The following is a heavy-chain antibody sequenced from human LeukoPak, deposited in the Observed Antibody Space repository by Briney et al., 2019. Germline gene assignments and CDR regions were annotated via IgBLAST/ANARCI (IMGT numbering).Heavy chain of an antibody. V-gene: IGHV4-4*07. CDR1: GGSISSYY. J-gene: IGHJ5*02. D-gene: IGHD3-9*01. CDR2: IYTSGST. Sequence: SETLSLTCTVSGGSISSYYWSWIRQPAGKGLEWIGRIYTSGSTNYNPSLKSRVTMSVDTSKNQFSLKLSSVTAADTAVYYCARDVPYYDILTGFSAEGSFDPWGQGTLVTVSS. CDR3: ARDVPYYDILTGFSAEGSFDP.